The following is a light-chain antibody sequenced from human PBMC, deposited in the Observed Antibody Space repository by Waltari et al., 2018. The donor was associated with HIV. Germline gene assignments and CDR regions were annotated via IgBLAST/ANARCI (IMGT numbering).Light chain of an antibody. CDR2: GVS. V-gene: IGLV2-18*02. J-gene: IGLJ3*02. Sequence: QSALTQPPSVSGSPGQSVTISCIGSSSDIGSFDHVSWFQKPPVSAPKLLIFGVSNRPSGVPDRFSGSKSGNTASLTISGLQAEDEADYYCSSYRSSITLLFGGGTKLTVL. CDR1: SSDIGSFDH. CDR3: SSYRSSITLL.